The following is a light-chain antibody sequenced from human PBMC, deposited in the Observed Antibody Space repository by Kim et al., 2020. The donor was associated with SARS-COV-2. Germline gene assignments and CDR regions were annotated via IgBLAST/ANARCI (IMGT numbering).Light chain of an antibody. J-gene: IGKJ2*01. CDR2: AAS. Sequence: EVVLTQSPGTLSLSPGERATLSCRASETINSAYLAWYQQKPGQAPRLLIYAASRRATGIPDRFSGSGSGTDFTLTITRLAPEDFAVYYCQQYGTAVYTCGQGTKLEIK. V-gene: IGKV3-20*01. CDR3: QQYGTAVYT. CDR1: ETINSAY.